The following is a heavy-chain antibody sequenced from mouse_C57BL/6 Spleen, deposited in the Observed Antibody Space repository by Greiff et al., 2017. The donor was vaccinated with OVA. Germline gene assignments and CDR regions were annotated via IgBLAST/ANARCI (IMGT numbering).Heavy chain of an antibody. J-gene: IGHJ2*01. CDR3: AREAYYYGSLHGY. D-gene: IGHD1-1*01. CDR1: GYTFTDYY. Sequence: EVQLQQSGPELVKPGASVKISCKASGYTFTDYYMNWVKQSHGKSLEWIGDINPNNGGTSYNQKFKGKATLTVDKSSSTAYMELRSLTSEDSAVYYCAREAYYYGSLHGYWGQGTTLTVSS. V-gene: IGHV1-26*01. CDR2: INPNNGGT.